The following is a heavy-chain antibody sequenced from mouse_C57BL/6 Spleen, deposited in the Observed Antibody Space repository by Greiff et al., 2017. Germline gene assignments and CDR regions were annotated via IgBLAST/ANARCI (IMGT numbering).Heavy chain of an antibody. Sequence: VQLQQSGPELVKPGASVTIPCKASGYTFTDYNMDWVKQSHGKSLEWIGDINPNNGGTIYNQKFKGKATLTVGKSSSTAYMELRSLTSEDTAVYYCARDSYYGSSLFDYWGQGTTLTVSS. V-gene: IGHV1-18*01. CDR1: GYTFTDYN. J-gene: IGHJ2*01. CDR3: ARDSYYGSSLFDY. CDR2: INPNNGGT. D-gene: IGHD1-1*01.